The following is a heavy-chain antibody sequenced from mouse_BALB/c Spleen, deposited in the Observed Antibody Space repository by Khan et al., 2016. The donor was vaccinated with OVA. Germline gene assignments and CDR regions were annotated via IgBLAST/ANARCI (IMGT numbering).Heavy chain of an antibody. J-gene: IGHJ3*01. Sequence: EVQLQESGPDLVKPSQSLSLTCTVTGYSITSGYSWHWIRQFPGNKLEWMGYIHYSGSTNYNPSLKSRITITRDTSKNQVFLQLNTVTTEDTATYYCASCDCYDWFAYWGQGTLVTVSA. CDR3: ASCDCYDWFAY. V-gene: IGHV3-1*02. CDR2: IHYSGST. CDR1: GYSITSGYS. D-gene: IGHD1-1*01.